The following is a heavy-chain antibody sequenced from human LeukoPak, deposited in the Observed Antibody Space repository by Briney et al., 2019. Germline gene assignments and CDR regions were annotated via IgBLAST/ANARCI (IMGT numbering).Heavy chain of an antibody. CDR2: ISGSGGST. CDR1: GFTSSSYA. J-gene: IGHJ5*02. Sequence: GGSLRLSCAASGFTSSSYAMSWVRQAPGKGLEWVSAISGSGGSTYYADSVKGRFTISRDNSKNTLYLQMNSLRAEDTAVYYCAKDRPSSGWYGGDWFDPWGQGTLVTVSS. CDR3: AKDRPSSGWYGGDWFDP. V-gene: IGHV3-23*01. D-gene: IGHD6-19*01.